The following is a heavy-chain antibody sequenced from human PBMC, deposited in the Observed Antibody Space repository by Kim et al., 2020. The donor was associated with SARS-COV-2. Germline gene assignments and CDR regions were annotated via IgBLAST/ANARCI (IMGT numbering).Heavy chain of an antibody. Sequence: SETLSLTCTVSGNSISRFCWSWIRQSPGKGLEWIGNIFYSGNTNYNPSLKSRVTISADTSKNQLSLKLTSVSAADTAGYYCARGWDYVDSGYYPCDDWG. CDR3: ARGWDYVDSGYYPCDD. D-gene: IGHD3-22*01. V-gene: IGHV4-59*01. CDR2: IFYSGNT. J-gene: IGHJ4*01. CDR1: GNSISRFC.